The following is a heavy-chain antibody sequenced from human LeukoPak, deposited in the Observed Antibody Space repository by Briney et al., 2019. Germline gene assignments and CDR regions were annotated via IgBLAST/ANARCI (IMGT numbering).Heavy chain of an antibody. CDR1: GYTFNGYY. CDR2: INPNSGDA. V-gene: IGHV1-2*02. Sequence: ASVKVSCKTSGYTFNGYYMHWVRQAPGQGLEWMGWINPNSGDANYAQKFHGRVTMTSDTSISTAYMELRRLRSDDTAVYYCARPAYYDILTDDPSNNWFDPWGQGTLVTVSS. D-gene: IGHD3-9*01. J-gene: IGHJ5*02. CDR3: ARPAYYDILTDDPSNNWFDP.